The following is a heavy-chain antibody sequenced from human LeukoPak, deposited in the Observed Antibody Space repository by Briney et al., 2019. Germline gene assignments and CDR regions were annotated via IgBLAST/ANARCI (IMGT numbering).Heavy chain of an antibody. CDR2: INHSGRT. CDR1: GGSFNGYY. J-gene: IGHJ4*02. D-gene: IGHD3-10*01. V-gene: IGHV4-34*01. Sequence: SETLSLTGAVYGGSFNGYYWSWIRQPPGKGLVWIGEINHSGRTNYNPFLESRVTISVDTSKTQFFLMLSFLTAAATAVYYGARWYYHGSGSSQWGQGTLVTVSS. CDR3: ARWYYHGSGSSQ.